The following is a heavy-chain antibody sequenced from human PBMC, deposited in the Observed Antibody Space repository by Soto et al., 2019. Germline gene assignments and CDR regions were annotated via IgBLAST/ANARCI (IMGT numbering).Heavy chain of an antibody. V-gene: IGHV4-34*01. D-gene: IGHD6-13*01. CDR1: GGSFSGYY. J-gene: IGHJ4*02. CDR2: INHSGST. Sequence: SETLSLTCAVYGGSFSGYYWSWIRQPPGKGPEWIGEINHSGSTNYNPSLKSRVTISVDTSKNQFSLKLSSVTAADTAVYYCARGRYSSSWFYYFDYWGQGTLVTVSS. CDR3: ARGRYSSSWFYYFDY.